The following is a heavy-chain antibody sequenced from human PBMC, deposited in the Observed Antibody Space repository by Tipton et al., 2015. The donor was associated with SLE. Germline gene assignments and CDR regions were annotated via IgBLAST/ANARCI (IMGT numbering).Heavy chain of an antibody. J-gene: IGHJ4*02. Sequence: TLSLTCTVSGGSISSYYWSWIRQPPGKGLEWIGYLYYSGSTNYNPSLKSRVTISVDTSKNQFSLKLSSVTAADTAVYYCARESSGAPLFDYWGQGALVTVSS. CDR1: GGSISSYY. V-gene: IGHV4-59*01. CDR3: ARESSGAPLFDY. D-gene: IGHD6-25*01. CDR2: LYYSGST.